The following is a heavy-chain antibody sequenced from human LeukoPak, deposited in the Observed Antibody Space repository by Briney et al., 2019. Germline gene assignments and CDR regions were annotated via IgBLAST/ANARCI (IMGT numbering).Heavy chain of an antibody. CDR2: IWYDGSNK. Sequence: GGSLRLSCAASGFTFSSYAMSWVRQAPGKGLEWVAVIWYDGSNKYYADSVEGRFTISRDNSKNTLYLQMNSLRAEDTAVYYCARKGYYDSLDYWGQGTLVTVSS. J-gene: IGHJ4*02. CDR3: ARKGYYDSLDY. V-gene: IGHV3-33*08. D-gene: IGHD3-22*01. CDR1: GFTFSSYA.